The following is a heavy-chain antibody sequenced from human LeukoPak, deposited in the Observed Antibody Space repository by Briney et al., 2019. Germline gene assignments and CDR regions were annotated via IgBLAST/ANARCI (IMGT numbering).Heavy chain of an antibody. CDR3: ARSWGVVAFDY. D-gene: IGHD3-16*01. V-gene: IGHV3-11*04. Sequence: KPGGSLTLSCAASGFNFGDYYKIWIRQATGKALEWLTHISGSGSTIQYADSVKGRFIISRDNAENSLYLQMNSLRGEDTAVYYCARSWGVVAFDYWGQGTLVTVTS. CDR1: GFNFGDYY. CDR2: ISGSGSTI. J-gene: IGHJ4*02.